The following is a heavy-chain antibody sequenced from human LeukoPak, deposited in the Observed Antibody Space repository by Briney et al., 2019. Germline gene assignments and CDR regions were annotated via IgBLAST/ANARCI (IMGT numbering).Heavy chain of an antibody. V-gene: IGHV5-51*01. D-gene: IGHD6-13*01. J-gene: IGHJ5*02. CDR1: GYSFTSYW. CDR3: ACRDLSSTWSFP. Sequence: GESLKISCQGLGYSFTSYWIGWVRQMPRKGMEWMGVIYPGGSRVRYNPSFQGQVTTSVDKSTRTAYLQWVSLKASDTAMYYCACRDLSSTWSFPWGQGTLVTVSS. CDR2: IYPGGSRV.